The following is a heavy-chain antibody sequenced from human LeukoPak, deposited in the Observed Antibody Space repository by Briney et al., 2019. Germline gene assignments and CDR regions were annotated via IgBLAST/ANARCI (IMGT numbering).Heavy chain of an antibody. CDR1: GFTFSSYG. CDR3: AKVGPEYYYYMDV. Sequence: PGGSLRLSCAASGFTFSSYGMRWVRQAPGKGLEWVAVISYDGSNKYYADSVKGRFTISRDNSKNTLYLQMNSLRAEDTAVYYCAKVGPEYYYYMDVWGKGTTVTVSS. D-gene: IGHD1-14*01. V-gene: IGHV3-30*18. J-gene: IGHJ6*03. CDR2: ISYDGSNK.